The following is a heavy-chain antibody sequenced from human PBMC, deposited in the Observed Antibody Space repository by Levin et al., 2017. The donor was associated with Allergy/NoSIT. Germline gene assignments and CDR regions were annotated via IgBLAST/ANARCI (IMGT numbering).Heavy chain of an antibody. CDR3: ARDLLGSLSS. D-gene: IGHD1-26*01. V-gene: IGHV3-53*01. J-gene: IGHJ3*01. Sequence: AGGSLRLSCAASGFNISHNYMTWVRQAPGKGLEWVSLIYSGGTRYYSDSVKGRFTISRDPSKNTVFLQMNSLRAEDTAVYYCARDLLGSLSSWGQGTMVSVSS. CDR2: IYSGGTR. CDR1: GFNISHNY.